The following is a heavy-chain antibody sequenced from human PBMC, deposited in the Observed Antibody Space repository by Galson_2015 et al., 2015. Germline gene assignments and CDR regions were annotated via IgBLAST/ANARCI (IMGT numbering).Heavy chain of an antibody. Sequence: SLRLSCAASGLTFSSSAMSWVRQAPGKGLEWVSVISASGVSTYSVDSVKGRFIISRDNSKNTLYLQMNSLSAEDTAVYYCAKHKDYSSSWFWFDPWGQGTLVTVSS. V-gene: IGHV3-23*01. CDR3: AKHKDYSSSWFWFDP. J-gene: IGHJ5*02. CDR1: GLTFSSSA. D-gene: IGHD6-13*01. CDR2: ISASGVST.